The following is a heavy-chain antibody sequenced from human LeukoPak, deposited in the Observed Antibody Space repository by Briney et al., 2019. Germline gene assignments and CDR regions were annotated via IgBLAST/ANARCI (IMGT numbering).Heavy chain of an antibody. CDR3: ARRGQTADLRGPPSWIDY. J-gene: IGHJ4*02. CDR1: GGSFSGYD. Sequence: SETLSLTCAVYGGSFSGYDWSWIRQPPGKGLEWIGEINHSGSTNYNPSLKSRVTISVDTSKDQFSLKLSSVTAADTAVYYCARRGQTADLRGPPSWIDYWGQGTLVTVSS. D-gene: IGHD3-10*01. CDR2: INHSGST. V-gene: IGHV4-34*01.